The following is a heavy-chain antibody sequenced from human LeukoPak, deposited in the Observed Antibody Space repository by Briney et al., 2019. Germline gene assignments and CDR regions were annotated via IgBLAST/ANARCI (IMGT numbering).Heavy chain of an antibody. CDR2: INPNSGGT. CDR1: GYTFTGYY. Sequence: ASVKVSCKASGYTFTGYYMHWVRQAPGQGLEWMGWINPNSGGTNYAQKFQGRVTMTRDTSISTAYMELSRLRSDDTAVYYCARGPITIFGVVAPNWGYHMDVWGKGTTVTVSS. D-gene: IGHD3-3*01. V-gene: IGHV1-2*02. CDR3: ARGPITIFGVVAPNWGYHMDV. J-gene: IGHJ6*03.